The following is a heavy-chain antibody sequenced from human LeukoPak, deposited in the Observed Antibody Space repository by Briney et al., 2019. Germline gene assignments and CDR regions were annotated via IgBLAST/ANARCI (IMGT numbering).Heavy chain of an antibody. D-gene: IGHD4-17*01. CDR3: ARDPLDGDYGPSFDY. J-gene: IGHJ4*02. Sequence: ASVKVSCKASGYTFTSYGISWVRQAPGQGLEWMGWISAYNGNTNYAQKLQGRVTMTTDTSTGTAYMELRSLRSDDTAVYYCARDPLDGDYGPSFDYWGQGTLVTVSS. CDR2: ISAYNGNT. CDR1: GYTFTSYG. V-gene: IGHV1-18*01.